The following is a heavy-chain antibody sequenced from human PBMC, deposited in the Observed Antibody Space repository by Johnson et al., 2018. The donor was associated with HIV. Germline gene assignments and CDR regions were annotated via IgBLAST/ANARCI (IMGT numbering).Heavy chain of an antibody. CDR2: ISSSGSTI. CDR1: GFTFSDYY. D-gene: IGHD6-6*01. V-gene: IGHV3-11*04. CDR3: ATLKGPRLHIAVRRPDAFDI. Sequence: QVQLVESGGGLVKPGGSLRLSCAASGFTFSDYYMSWIRQAPGKGLEWVSYISSSGSTIYYADSVKGRFTISRDNAKNSLYLQMNSLRAEATAVYDCATLKGPRLHIAVRRPDAFDIWGQGTMVTVSS. J-gene: IGHJ3*02.